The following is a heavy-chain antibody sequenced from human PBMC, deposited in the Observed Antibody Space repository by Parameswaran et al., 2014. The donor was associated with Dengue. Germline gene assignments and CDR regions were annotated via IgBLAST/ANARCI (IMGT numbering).Heavy chain of an antibody. J-gene: IGHJ6*02. D-gene: IGHD5-18*01. CDR2: ISSSGSTI. V-gene: IGHV3-48*03. Sequence: VRQAPGKGLEWVSYISSSGSTIYYADSVKGRFTISRDNAKNSLYLQMNSLRAEDTAVYYCAREYPTAMVMFYYYYGMDVWGQGTTVTVSS. CDR3: AREYPTAMVMFYYYYGMDV.